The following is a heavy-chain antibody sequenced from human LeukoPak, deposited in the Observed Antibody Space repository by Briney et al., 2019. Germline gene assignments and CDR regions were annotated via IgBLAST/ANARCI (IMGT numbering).Heavy chain of an antibody. Sequence: ASVNVSCKASGYTFTSCGISWVRQAPGEGREWMGWISAYNGNTNYAQKLQGRVTMTTDTSTSTAYMELRSLRSDDTAVYYCARSRRFYDILTGYLDYWGQGTLVTVSS. CDR1: GYTFTSCG. D-gene: IGHD3-9*01. J-gene: IGHJ4*02. CDR3: ARSRRFYDILTGYLDY. V-gene: IGHV1-18*04. CDR2: ISAYNGNT.